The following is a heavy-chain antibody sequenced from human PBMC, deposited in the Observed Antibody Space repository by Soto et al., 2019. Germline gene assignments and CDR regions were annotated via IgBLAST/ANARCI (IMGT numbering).Heavy chain of an antibody. CDR1: GGTFSSYA. CDR2: IIPIFGTA. Sequence: SVKVSCKASGGTFSSYAISWVRQAPGQGLEWMGGIIPIFGTANYAQKFQGRVTITADESTSTAYMELSSLRSEDTAVYYCAGRLTTVVTPDDAFDIWGQGTMVTVSS. V-gene: IGHV1-69*13. CDR3: AGRLTTVVTPDDAFDI. D-gene: IGHD4-17*01. J-gene: IGHJ3*02.